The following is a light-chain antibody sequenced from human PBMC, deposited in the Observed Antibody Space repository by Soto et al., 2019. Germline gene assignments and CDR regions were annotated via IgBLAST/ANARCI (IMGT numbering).Light chain of an antibody. J-gene: IGLJ1*01. Sequence: QSALTQPASVSGSPGQSITISCTGTSSEVGGFNYVSWYRQHPGKAPKIMIYDVTKRPSGVSYRFSGSKSGNAASLTISGLQAEDEADYYCNSYTSSSPYVFGTGTRVTVL. CDR3: NSYTSSSPYV. CDR1: SSEVGGFNY. CDR2: DVT. V-gene: IGLV2-14*03.